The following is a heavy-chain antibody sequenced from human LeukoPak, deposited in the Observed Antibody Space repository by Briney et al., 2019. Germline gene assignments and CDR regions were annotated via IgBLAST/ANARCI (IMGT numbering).Heavy chain of an antibody. CDR1: GFTFDDYA. CDR3: AKQKSSRDGYNYYFDY. Sequence: PGGSLRLSCAASGFTFDDYAMHWVRQAPGKGLEWVSPISWDGGSTYYADSVKGRFTISRDNSKNSLYLQMNSLRAEDTALYYCAKQKSSRDGYNYYFDYWGQGTLVTVSS. V-gene: IGHV3-43D*04. CDR2: ISWDGGST. J-gene: IGHJ4*02. D-gene: IGHD5-24*01.